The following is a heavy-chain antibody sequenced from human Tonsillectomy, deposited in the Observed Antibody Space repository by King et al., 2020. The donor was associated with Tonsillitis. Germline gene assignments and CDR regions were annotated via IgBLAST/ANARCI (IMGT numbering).Heavy chain of an antibody. CDR2: IKQDGSEK. CDR3: ARGQQLVAYFDY. J-gene: IGHJ4*02. CDR1: GFTFSRHW. D-gene: IGHD6-13*01. V-gene: IGHV3-7*01. Sequence: VQLVESGGGLVQPGGSLRLSCAASGFTFSRHWMSWVRQAPGKGLEWVANIKQDGSEKYYVDSVKGRFTISRDNAKRSLYLQMNSLRAEDTAVYFCARGQQLVAYFDYWGQGTLVTVSS.